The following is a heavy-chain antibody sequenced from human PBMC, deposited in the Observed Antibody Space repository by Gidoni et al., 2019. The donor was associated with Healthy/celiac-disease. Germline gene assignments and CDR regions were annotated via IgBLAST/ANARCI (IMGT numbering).Heavy chain of an antibody. V-gene: IGHV1-18*01. Sequence: QVQLVQSGAEVKKPGASVKVSCKASGYTFTSYGISWVRQAPGQGLEWMGWISAYNGNTNYAQKLQGRVTMTTDTSTSKAYMELRSLRSDDTAVYYCAREGNYYDSSGYYYDGYFDYWGQGTLVTVSS. CDR1: GYTFTSYG. CDR2: ISAYNGNT. CDR3: AREGNYYDSSGYYYDGYFDY. J-gene: IGHJ4*02. D-gene: IGHD3-22*01.